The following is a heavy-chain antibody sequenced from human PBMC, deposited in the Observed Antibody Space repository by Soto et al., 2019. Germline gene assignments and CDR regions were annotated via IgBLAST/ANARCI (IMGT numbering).Heavy chain of an antibody. V-gene: IGHV3-33*01. CDR1: GFTFSSYL. Sequence: QVQLVESGGGVVQPGESLRLSCAASGFTFSSYLMHWVRQAPGKGLEWVAIIYPDGTTQYYGDSVKGRFIISRDNSKSTLYVQMTSLRVEDTAVYLCARDVGSSSWHALDIWGQGTMVTVSS. CDR3: ARDVGSSSWHALDI. D-gene: IGHD6-13*01. CDR2: IYPDGTTQ. J-gene: IGHJ3*02.